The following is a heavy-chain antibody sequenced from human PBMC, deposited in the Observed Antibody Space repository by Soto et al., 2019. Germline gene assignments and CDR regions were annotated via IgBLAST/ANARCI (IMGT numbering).Heavy chain of an antibody. J-gene: IGHJ4*02. CDR1: GFTFSNAW. V-gene: IGHV3-15*07. Sequence: GSLRLSCAASGFTFSNAWMNWVRQAPGKGLEWVGRIKSKTDGGTTDYAAPVKGRFTISRDDSKNTLYLQMNSLKTEDTAAYNCTTDFLYDRTMIVVWGGYWGQGTLVTVSS. D-gene: IGHD3-22*01. CDR3: TTDFLYDRTMIVVWGGY. CDR2: IKSKTDGGTT.